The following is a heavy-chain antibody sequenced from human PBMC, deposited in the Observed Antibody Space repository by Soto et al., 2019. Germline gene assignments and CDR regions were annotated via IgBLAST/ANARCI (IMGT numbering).Heavy chain of an antibody. V-gene: IGHV3-7*01. CDR2: IKQDGSEK. J-gene: IGHJ4*02. CDR3: ARERRYCSGGSCHHTRFDY. D-gene: IGHD2-15*01. CDR1: GFTFSSYW. Sequence: GGSLRLSCAASGFTFSSYWMSWVRQAPGKGLEWVANIKQDGSEKYYVDSVKGRFTISRDNAKNSLYLQMNSLRAEDTAVYYCARERRYCSGGSCHHTRFDYWGQGTLVTVSS.